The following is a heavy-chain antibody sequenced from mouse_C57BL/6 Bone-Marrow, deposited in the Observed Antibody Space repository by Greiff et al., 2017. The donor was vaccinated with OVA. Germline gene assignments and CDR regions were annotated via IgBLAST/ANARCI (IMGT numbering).Heavy chain of an antibody. V-gene: IGHV2-9*01. Sequence: VQLQQSGPGLVAPSQSLSITCTVSGFSLTSYGVDWVRQPPGQGLEWLGVIWGGGGTTYNSALMSRLSISKDNSKSQVYIKMNSLQTEDTAMYYCAKHPHVGGFAYWGQGTLVTVSA. CDR1: GFSLTSYG. CDR2: IWGGGGT. CDR3: AKHPHVGGFAY. J-gene: IGHJ3*01.